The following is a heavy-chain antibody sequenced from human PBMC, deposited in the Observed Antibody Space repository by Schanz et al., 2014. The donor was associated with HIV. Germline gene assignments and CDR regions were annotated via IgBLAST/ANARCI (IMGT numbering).Heavy chain of an antibody. V-gene: IGHV1-69*13. D-gene: IGHD2-21*01. J-gene: IGHJ5*02. CDR3: ARDDVLDSLAS. CDR2: IIPIFGAA. Sequence: QVQLVQSGPDVKKPGSSVKVSCTASGDGFTTRTISWLRQAPGHALEWMGGIIPIFGAAKNAPKFQGRVTITADESTSTAYMELTGLNPEDTAIYYCARDDVLDSLASWGQGTLVTVSS. CDR1: GDGFTTRT.